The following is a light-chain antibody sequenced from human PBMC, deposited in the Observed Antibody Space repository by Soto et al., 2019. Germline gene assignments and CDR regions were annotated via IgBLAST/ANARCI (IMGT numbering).Light chain of an antibody. Sequence: QSPLTQPASVSGSPGQSITISCTGTSSDVGGYNYVSWYQQQPGKAPKFMIYDVSNRPSGVSNRFSGSKSGNTASLTISGLQAEDEADYYCCSYTTSNTRQIVFGTGTKVTVL. CDR1: SSDVGGYNY. CDR2: DVS. CDR3: CSYTTSNTRQIV. J-gene: IGLJ1*01. V-gene: IGLV2-14*01.